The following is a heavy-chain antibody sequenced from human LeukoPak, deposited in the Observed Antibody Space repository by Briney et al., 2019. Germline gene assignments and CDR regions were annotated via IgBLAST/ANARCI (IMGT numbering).Heavy chain of an antibody. CDR1: GFTFSTYW. V-gene: IGHV3-7*03. J-gene: IGHJ4*02. CDR2: IKQDGSEK. CDR3: ARDRRIAY. Sequence: GGSLRLSCAASGFTFSTYWMNWVRQAPGKGLEWVANIKQDGSEKYYVDSVKGRFTISRDNAKNSLYLQMNSLGAEDTAVHYCARDRRIAYWGQGTLVTVSS.